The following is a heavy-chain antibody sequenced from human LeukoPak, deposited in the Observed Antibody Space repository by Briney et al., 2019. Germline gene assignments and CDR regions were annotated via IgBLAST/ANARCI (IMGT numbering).Heavy chain of an antibody. D-gene: IGHD3-9*01. CDR1: GYTFTGYY. V-gene: IGHV1-2*02. Sequence: ASVKVSCKASGYTFTGYYMHWVRQAPGQGLEWMGWISPNSGGTNYAQKFQGRVTMTRDTSISTAYMELSRLRSDDTAVYYCARDYPHFDWLNDYWGQGTLVTVSS. CDR3: ARDYPHFDWLNDY. J-gene: IGHJ4*02. CDR2: ISPNSGGT.